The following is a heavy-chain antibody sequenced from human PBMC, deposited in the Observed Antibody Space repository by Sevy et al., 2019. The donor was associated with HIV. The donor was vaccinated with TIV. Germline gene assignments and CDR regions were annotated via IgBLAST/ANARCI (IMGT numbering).Heavy chain of an antibody. J-gene: IGHJ6*02. CDR1: AFTFDDYT. Sequence: GGSLRLSCAASAFTFDDYTMHWVRQAPGKGLEWVSLISWDGGSTYYADSVKGRFTISRDNSKNSLYLQMNSLRTEDTALYYCAKALLWFGEVYGMDVWGQGTTVTVSS. CDR3: AKALLWFGEVYGMDV. D-gene: IGHD3-10*01. V-gene: IGHV3-43*01. CDR2: ISWDGGST.